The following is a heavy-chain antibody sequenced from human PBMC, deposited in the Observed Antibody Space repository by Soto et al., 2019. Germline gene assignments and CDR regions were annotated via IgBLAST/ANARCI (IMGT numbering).Heavy chain of an antibody. CDR1: GFTFSNYW. J-gene: IGHJ4*02. CDR2: IKEDGSEK. CDR3: SRDVVVGAKALHD. Sequence: GGSVRLSCAASGFTFSNYWMTWVRQAPGKGLEWVANIKEDGSEKHYVDSVKGRFTISRDNAKNSLYLQMNSLRVEDTAVYFCSRDVVVGAKALHDWGPGVLLTVFS. V-gene: IGHV3-7*01. D-gene: IGHD2-15*01.